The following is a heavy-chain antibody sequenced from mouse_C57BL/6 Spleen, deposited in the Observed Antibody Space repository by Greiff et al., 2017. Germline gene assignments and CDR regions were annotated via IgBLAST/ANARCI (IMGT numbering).Heavy chain of an antibody. V-gene: IGHV2-6-1*01. CDR2: IWSDGST. Sequence: VKLVESGPGLVAPSQSLSITCTVSGFSLTSYGVHWVRQPPGKGLEWLVVIWSDGSTTYNSALKSRLSISKDNSKSQVCLKMNSLQTDDTAMYYCARQSGGNYRYAMAYSGEEASVTVSS. CDR1: GFSLTSYG. J-gene: IGHJ4*01. CDR3: ARQSGGNYRYAMAY. D-gene: IGHD1-1*02.